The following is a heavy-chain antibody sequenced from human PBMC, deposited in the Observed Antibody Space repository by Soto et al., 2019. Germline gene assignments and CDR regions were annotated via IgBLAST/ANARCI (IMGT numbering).Heavy chain of an antibody. D-gene: IGHD5-18*01. J-gene: IGHJ4*02. Sequence: SETLSLTCTVSGGSISSSSYYWGWIRQPPGEVLEWIGSIYYSGSTYYNPSLKSRVTIXXXXSXNXFXLXXXSVTXADTALYYCARHGRGYSYGYGYWGQGTLVTVSS. CDR3: ARHGRGYSYGYGY. CDR2: IYYSGST. V-gene: IGHV4-39*01. CDR1: GGSISSSSYY.